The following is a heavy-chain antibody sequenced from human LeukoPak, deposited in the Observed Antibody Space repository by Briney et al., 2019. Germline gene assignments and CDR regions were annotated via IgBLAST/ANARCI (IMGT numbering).Heavy chain of an antibody. V-gene: IGHV4-38-2*02. J-gene: IGHJ4*02. CDR2: IYHSGST. D-gene: IGHD5-18*01. CDR3: ARSVSGYSYGALFY. CDR1: GGSISSGYY. Sequence: SETLSLTCTVSGGSISSGYYWGWIRQPPGKGLEWIGSIYHSGSTYYNPSLKSRVTISVDTSKNQFSLKLSSVTAADTAVYYCARSVSGYSYGALFYWGQGTLVTVSS.